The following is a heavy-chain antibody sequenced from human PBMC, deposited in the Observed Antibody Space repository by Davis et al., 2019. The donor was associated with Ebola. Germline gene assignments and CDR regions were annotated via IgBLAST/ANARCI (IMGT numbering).Heavy chain of an antibody. J-gene: IGHJ6*02. CDR1: GYIFTGYY. D-gene: IGHD6-6*01. V-gene: IGHV1-46*01. CDR3: ARDGRAARVNGMDV. CDR2: INPNSGST. Sequence: ASVKVSCKASGYIFTGYYMHWVRQAPGQGLEWMGWINPNSGSTSYAQKFQGRVTMTRDTSTSTVYMELSSLRSEDTAVYYCARDGRAARVNGMDVWGQGTTVTVSS.